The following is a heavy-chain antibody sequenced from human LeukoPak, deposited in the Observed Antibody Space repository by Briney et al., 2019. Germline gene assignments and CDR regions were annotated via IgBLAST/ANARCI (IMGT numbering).Heavy chain of an antibody. J-gene: IGHJ4*02. CDR3: ARGSYGIAVAGCFDY. CDR1: GFTFSSYA. CDR2: ISGSGGST. V-gene: IGHV3-23*01. Sequence: PGGSLRLSCAASGFTFSSYAMSWVRQAPGRGLEWVSAISGSGGSTYYADSVKGRFTISRDNSKNTLYLQMNSLRAEDTAVYYCARGSYGIAVAGCFDYWGQGTLVTVSS. D-gene: IGHD6-19*01.